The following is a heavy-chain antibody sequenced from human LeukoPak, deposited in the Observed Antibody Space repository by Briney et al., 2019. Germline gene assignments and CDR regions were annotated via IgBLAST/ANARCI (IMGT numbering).Heavy chain of an antibody. CDR3: ARFLPPLIDY. D-gene: IGHD1-14*01. Sequence: GGSLRLSCAASGFTFSSYAMHWVRQAPGKGLEWVAVISYDGSNKYYADSVKGRFTISRDNSKNTLYLQMNSLRPEDTPFFYFARFLPPLIDYWGQGTRFTTPQ. V-gene: IGHV3-30*04. J-gene: IGHJ4*02. CDR2: ISYDGSNK. CDR1: GFTFSSYA.